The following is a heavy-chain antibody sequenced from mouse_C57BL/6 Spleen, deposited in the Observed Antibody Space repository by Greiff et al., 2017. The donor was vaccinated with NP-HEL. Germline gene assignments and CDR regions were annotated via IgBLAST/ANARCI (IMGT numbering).Heavy chain of an antibody. CDR3: ARRTLNYWYFDV. CDR1: GYTFTSYW. CDR2: IDPSDSET. Sequence: QVQLQQPGAELVRPGSSVKLSCKASGYTFTSYWMHWVKQRPIQGLEWIGNIDPSDSETHYNQKFKDKATLTGDKSSSTAYMQLSSLTSEDSAVYYCARRTLNYWYFDVWGTGTTVTVSS. J-gene: IGHJ1*03. V-gene: IGHV1-52*01.